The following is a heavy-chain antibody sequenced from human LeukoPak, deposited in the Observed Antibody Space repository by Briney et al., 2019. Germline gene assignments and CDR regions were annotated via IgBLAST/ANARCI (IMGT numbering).Heavy chain of an antibody. CDR1: GGSISSSTYY. CDR3: ARELERIVGAPFSN. Sequence: SETLSLTCTVSGGSISSSTYYWGWIRQPPGKGLEWIGSIFYSGRTYYNPSLKSRVTMSVDTSKNQFSLRLSSVNAADTAVYYCARELERIVGAPFSNWGQGTLVTVSS. V-gene: IGHV4-39*07. J-gene: IGHJ4*02. CDR2: IFYSGRT. D-gene: IGHD1-26*01.